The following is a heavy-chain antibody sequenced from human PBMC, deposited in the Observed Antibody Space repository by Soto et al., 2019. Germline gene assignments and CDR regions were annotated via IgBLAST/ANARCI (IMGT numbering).Heavy chain of an antibody. J-gene: IGHJ6*02. CDR1: GFTFNTYA. D-gene: IGHD3-3*01. V-gene: IGHV3-23*01. Sequence: GGSLRLSCAASGFTFNTYAMTWVRQAPGKGLEWVSLISESGDGTYYADSVKGRFTISRDNSQRTLNLQMNSLRAEDTAVYYCAKNGDFWSWGMDVWGQGTTVTV. CDR2: ISESGDGT. CDR3: AKNGDFWSWGMDV.